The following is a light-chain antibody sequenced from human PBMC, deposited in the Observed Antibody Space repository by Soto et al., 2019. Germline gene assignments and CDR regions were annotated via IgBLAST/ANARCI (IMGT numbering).Light chain of an antibody. Sequence: QSVLTQPASVSGSPGQSITVSCIGTSGDVGGYNYVSWYQQHPGKAPKLMIHDVSNRPSGVSNRFSGSKSGNTASLTISGLQAEDEAYYYCSSYASTNTQVFGGGTKFTVL. CDR2: DVS. J-gene: IGLJ2*01. CDR1: SGDVGGYNY. V-gene: IGLV2-14*03. CDR3: SSYASTNTQV.